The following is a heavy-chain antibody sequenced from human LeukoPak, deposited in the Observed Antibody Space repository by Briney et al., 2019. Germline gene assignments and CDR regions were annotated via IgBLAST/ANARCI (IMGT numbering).Heavy chain of an antibody. J-gene: IGHJ4*02. CDR3: ARRGYGSGPYYFDY. D-gene: IGHD3-10*01. CDR2: IKQDGSEK. V-gene: IGHV3-7*01. CDR1: GFTFSSYW. Sequence: GGSLRLSCAASGFTFSSYWMSWVRQAPGKGLEWVANIKQDGSEKYYVDSVKGRFTISRDNAKNSLYLQMNSLRAEDTAVYYCARRGYGSGPYYFDYWGQGTLVTVSS.